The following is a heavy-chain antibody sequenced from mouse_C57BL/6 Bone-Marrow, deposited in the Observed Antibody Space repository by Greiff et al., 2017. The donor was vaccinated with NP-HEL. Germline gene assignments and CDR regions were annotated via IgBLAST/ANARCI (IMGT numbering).Heavy chain of an antibody. CDR2: IYPGSGST. Sequence: VQGVESGAELVKPGASVKMSCKASGYTFTSYWITWVKQRPGQGLEWIGDIYPGSGSTNYNEKFKSKATLTVDTSSSTAYMQLSSLTSEDSAVYYCAREYGYGNYVDYWGQGTTLTVSS. CDR3: AREYGYGNYVDY. V-gene: IGHV1-55*01. J-gene: IGHJ2*01. CDR1: GYTFTSYW. D-gene: IGHD2-10*02.